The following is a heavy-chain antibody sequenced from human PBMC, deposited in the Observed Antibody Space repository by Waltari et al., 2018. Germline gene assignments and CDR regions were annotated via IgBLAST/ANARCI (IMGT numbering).Heavy chain of an antibody. J-gene: IGHJ4*02. D-gene: IGHD1-26*01. V-gene: IGHV3-48*01. CDR1: GFTFSSYS. CDR3: TSGSYFSGY. Sequence: EVQLVESGGGLVQPGGSLRLSCAASGFTFSSYSMNWVRQAPGKGLEWVSYISSSSSNIYYAYSVKGLFTISRDNAKNSLYLQMNSLRAEDTAVYYCTSGSYFSGYWGQGTLVTVSS. CDR2: ISSSSSNI.